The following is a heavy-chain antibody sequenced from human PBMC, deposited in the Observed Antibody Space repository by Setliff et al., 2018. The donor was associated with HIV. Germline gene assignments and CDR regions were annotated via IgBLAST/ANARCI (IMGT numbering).Heavy chain of an antibody. Sequence: GASVKVSCKASGYTLTTYGISWVRQAPGQGLEWMGWINTETGNPMYAQGFTGRFVFSLDTSDSTAYLQINSLKTEDTAMYYCARVGSYWSTFDYWGQGALVTVSS. CDR1: GYTLTTYG. V-gene: IGHV7-4-1*02. CDR2: INTETGNP. J-gene: IGHJ4*02. CDR3: ARVGSYWSTFDY. D-gene: IGHD1-26*01.